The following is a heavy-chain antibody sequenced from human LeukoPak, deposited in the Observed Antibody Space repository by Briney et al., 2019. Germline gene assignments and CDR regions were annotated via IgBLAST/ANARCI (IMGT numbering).Heavy chain of an antibody. Sequence: GGSLRLSCAASGFTFSTYAMSWVRQAPGKGLEWVSLITGSADNTYYADSVRGRFTISRDNSKNTLYLQMNSLSAEDTAVYYCAKQGGPKPYYYYMDVWGKGTTVTISS. CDR2: ITGSADNT. CDR3: AKQGGPKPYYYYMDV. V-gene: IGHV3-23*01. CDR1: GFTFSTYA. J-gene: IGHJ6*03.